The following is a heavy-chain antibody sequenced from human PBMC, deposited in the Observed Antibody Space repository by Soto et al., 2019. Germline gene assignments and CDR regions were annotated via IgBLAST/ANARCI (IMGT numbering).Heavy chain of an antibody. Sequence: GESLKISCKGSGYSFTSYWIGWVRQMPGKGLEWMGIIYPGDSDTRYSPSFQGQVTISADKSISTAYLQWSSLKASDTAMYYCATAGLGSYYYYGMDVWGQGTTVTVSS. CDR1: GYSFTSYW. CDR3: ATAGLGSYYYYGMDV. J-gene: IGHJ6*02. V-gene: IGHV5-51*01. CDR2: IYPGDSDT. D-gene: IGHD6-13*01.